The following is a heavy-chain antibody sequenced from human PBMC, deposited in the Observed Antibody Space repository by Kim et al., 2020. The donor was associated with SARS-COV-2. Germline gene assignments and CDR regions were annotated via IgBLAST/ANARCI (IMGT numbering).Heavy chain of an antibody. D-gene: IGHD6-19*01. CDR1: GLSFRNDW. CDR3: VRGIGWFPD. J-gene: IGHJ4*02. CDR2: IKGDGSEK. Sequence: GGSLRLSCAASGLSFRNDWMTWVRQAPGKGLEWVANIKGDGSEKDYVDSVKGRFTISRDNAKSSMYLQMNALEAEDTGIYYCVRGIGWFPDWGQGTLVTVSS. V-gene: IGHV3-7*04.